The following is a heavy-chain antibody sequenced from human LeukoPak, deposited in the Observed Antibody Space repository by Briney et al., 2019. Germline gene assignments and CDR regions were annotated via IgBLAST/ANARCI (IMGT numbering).Heavy chain of an antibody. Sequence: ASVKVSCKVSGYTLTEFCMHWVRQAPGKGREWMGGFDPEDGETIYAQRFQGRVTMTEDTSTDTAYMELSSLRSEDTAVYFCATDGIAAAGTARKKTYYYYYMHVWGKGTTVTVSS. D-gene: IGHD6-13*01. V-gene: IGHV1-24*01. CDR2: FDPEDGET. J-gene: IGHJ6*03. CDR3: ATDGIAAAGTARKKTYYYYYMHV. CDR1: GYTLTEFC.